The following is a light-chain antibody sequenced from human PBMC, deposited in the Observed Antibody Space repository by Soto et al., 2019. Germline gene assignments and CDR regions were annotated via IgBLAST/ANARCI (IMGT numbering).Light chain of an antibody. Sequence: AIRTTQSPSSFSASTGDRVTITCRASQGISSYLAWYQQKPGKAPKLLIYAASTLQSGVPSRFSGSGPGTDFTLTISCLQSEDFATYYCQQYYSYPPTFGQGTKLEIK. CDR1: QGISSY. J-gene: IGKJ2*01. V-gene: IGKV1-8*01. CDR2: AAS. CDR3: QQYYSYPPT.